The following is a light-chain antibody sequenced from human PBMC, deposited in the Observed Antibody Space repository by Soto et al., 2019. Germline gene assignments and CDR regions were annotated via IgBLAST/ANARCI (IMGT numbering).Light chain of an antibody. CDR3: QQYGSSPFYT. V-gene: IGKV3-20*01. CDR2: GAS. CDR1: QSVSSSY. Sequence: EIVLTQSPGTLSLSPGERATLSCRASQSVSSSYLAWYQQKPGQAPRLLIYGASSMATGIPDRFSGSGSGTEFTLTIIRLEPEDFAVYYCQQYGSSPFYTFGQGTKLEIK. J-gene: IGKJ2*01.